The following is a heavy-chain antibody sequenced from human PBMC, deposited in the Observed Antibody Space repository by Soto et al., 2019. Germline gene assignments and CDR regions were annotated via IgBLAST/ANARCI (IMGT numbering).Heavy chain of an antibody. CDR2: IYSGGST. D-gene: IGHD6-13*01. CDR1: GFTVSSNY. Sequence: GGSLRLSCAASGFTVSSNYMSWVRQAPGKGLEWVSVIYSGGSTYYADSVKGRFTISRDNSKNTLYLQMKSLNAEDTAVYYCAREVSSSWNTFDYGGEGTLVTVSS. CDR3: AREVSSSWNTFDY. V-gene: IGHV3-53*01. J-gene: IGHJ4*02.